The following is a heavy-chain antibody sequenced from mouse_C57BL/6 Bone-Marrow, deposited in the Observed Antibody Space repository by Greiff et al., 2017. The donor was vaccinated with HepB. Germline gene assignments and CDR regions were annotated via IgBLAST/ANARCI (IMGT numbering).Heavy chain of an antibody. CDR3: ARHDPYAMDY. J-gene: IGHJ4*01. CDR1: GFTFSSYG. CDR2: ISSGGSYT. V-gene: IGHV5-6*01. Sequence: EVKLVESGGDLVKPGGSLKLSCAASGFTFSSYGMSWVRQTPDKRLEWVATISSGGSYTYYPDSVKGRFTISRDNAKNTLYLQMCSLKSEDTAMYYCARHDPYAMDYWGQGTSVTVSS.